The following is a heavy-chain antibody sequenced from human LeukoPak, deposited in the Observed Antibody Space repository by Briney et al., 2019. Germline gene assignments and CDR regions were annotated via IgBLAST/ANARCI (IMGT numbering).Heavy chain of an antibody. V-gene: IGHV1-69*01. CDR2: IIPIFGTA. CDR1: GGTFSSYA. CDR3: ARGSIAAAGPGNYYYGMDV. D-gene: IGHD6-13*01. J-gene: IGHJ6*04. Sequence: GSSVKVSCKTSGGTFSSYAISWVRQAPGQGLEWMGGIIPIFGTANYAQKFQGRVTITADESTSTAYMELSSLGSEDTAVYYCARGSIAAAGPGNYYYGMDVWGKGTTVTVSS.